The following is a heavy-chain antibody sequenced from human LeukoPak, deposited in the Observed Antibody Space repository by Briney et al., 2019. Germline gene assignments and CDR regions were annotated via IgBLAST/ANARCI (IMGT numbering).Heavy chain of an antibody. D-gene: IGHD3-10*01. CDR1: GVSMSTYF. Sequence: SQTLSLTCSVSGVSMSTYFGSWIRQPPGKGLEWLAFIHYTGETNYNPSLRSRLTISVDTSKNQFSLRLSSLTAANTAIYYCARDIYGSGYGYFDQWGQGALVTVSS. V-gene: IGHV4-59*01. J-gene: IGHJ4*02. CDR3: ARDIYGSGYGYFDQ. CDR2: IHYTGET.